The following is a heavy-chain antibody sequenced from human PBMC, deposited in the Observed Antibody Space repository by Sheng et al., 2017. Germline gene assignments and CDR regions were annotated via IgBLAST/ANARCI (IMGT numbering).Heavy chain of an antibody. D-gene: IGHD2-8*01. Sequence: EVQLVETGGGLIQPGGSLRLSCAASGFTVSSNYMSWVRQAPGKGLEWVSVIYSGGSTYYADSVKGRFTISRDNSKNTLYLQMNSPRAEDTAVYYCARVNWVLRDAFGYLGPRGQWSPSL. CDR2: IYSGGST. V-gene: IGHV3-53*02. J-gene: IGHJ3*02. CDR1: GFTVSSNY. CDR3: ARVNWVLRDAFGY.